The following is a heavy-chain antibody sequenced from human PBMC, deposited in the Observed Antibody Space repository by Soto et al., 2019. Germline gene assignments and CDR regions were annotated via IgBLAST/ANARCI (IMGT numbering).Heavy chain of an antibody. J-gene: IGHJ4*02. CDR3: ARQIYDSDTGPNFQYYFDS. Sequence: GAFLKISCKGSGYSFAGYWITWVRQKPGKGLEWMGRIDPSDSQTYYSPSFRGHVTISATKSITTVFLQWSSLRASDTAMYYCARQIYDSDTGPNFQYYFDSWSQGTPVTVSS. V-gene: IGHV5-10-1*01. CDR1: GYSFAGYW. D-gene: IGHD3-22*01. CDR2: IDPSDSQT.